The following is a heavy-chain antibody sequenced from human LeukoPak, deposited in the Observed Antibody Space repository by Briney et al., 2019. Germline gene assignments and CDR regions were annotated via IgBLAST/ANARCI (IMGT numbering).Heavy chain of an antibody. J-gene: IGHJ4*02. CDR2: IKQDGSEK. Sequence: GGSLRLSCAASGFTFSSYWMSWVRQAPGKGLEWVANIKQDGSEKYYVDSVKGRFTISRDNAKNSLYLQMNSLRAEDTAVYYCARDPNWNDALGFDYWGQGTLVTVSP. V-gene: IGHV3-7*01. D-gene: IGHD1-20*01. CDR1: GFTFSSYW. CDR3: ARDPNWNDALGFDY.